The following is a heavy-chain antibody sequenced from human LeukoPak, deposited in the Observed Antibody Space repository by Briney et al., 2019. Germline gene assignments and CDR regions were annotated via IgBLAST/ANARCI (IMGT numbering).Heavy chain of an antibody. CDR3: AKSLNYYDSSGYYSDAFDI. D-gene: IGHD3-22*01. Sequence: GGSLRLSCAASGFTFSSYSMNWVRQAPGKGLEWVAVISYDGSNKYYADSVKGRFTISRDNSKNTLYLQMNSLRAEDTAVYYCAKSLNYYDSSGYYSDAFDIWGQGTMVTVSS. CDR2: ISYDGSNK. CDR1: GFTFSSYS. J-gene: IGHJ3*02. V-gene: IGHV3-30*18.